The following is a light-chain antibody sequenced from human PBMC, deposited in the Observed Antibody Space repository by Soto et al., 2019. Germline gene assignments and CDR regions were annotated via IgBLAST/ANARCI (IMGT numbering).Light chain of an antibody. CDR2: DAS. J-gene: IGKJ2*01. Sequence: EIVLTQSPGTLSLSPGERATLSCRAIQSVSSSYLAWYQQKPGQAPRLLIYDASSRATGIPDRFSGSGSGTDFTLTIIRLEPEDFAVYFCHQYGSSPYTFGQGTKLEIK. V-gene: IGKV3-20*01. CDR3: HQYGSSPYT. CDR1: QSVSSSY.